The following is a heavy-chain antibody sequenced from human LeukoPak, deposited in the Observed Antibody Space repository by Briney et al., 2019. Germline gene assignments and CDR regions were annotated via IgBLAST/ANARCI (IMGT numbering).Heavy chain of an antibody. CDR2: ISWNSGSI. D-gene: IGHD1-26*01. CDR3: AKDIREQPRNAFDI. V-gene: IGHV3-9*01. J-gene: IGHJ3*02. Sequence: PGGSLRLSCAASGFTFDDYAMHWVRQAPGKGLEWVSGISWNSGSIGYADSVKGRFTISRDNAKNSLYLQMNSLRAEDTALYYCAKDIREQPRNAFDIWGQGTMVTVSS. CDR1: GFTFDDYA.